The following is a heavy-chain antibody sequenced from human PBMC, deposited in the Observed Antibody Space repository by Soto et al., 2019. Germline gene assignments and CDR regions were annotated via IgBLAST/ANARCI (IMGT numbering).Heavy chain of an antibody. CDR1: GGTFSSYA. CDR3: ARSMYDSSGYFRECAFDI. CDR2: IIPIFGTA. Sequence: ASLNVSCKASGGTFSSYAISWVRQAPGQGLEWMGGIIPIFGTANYAQKFQGRVTITADKSTSTAYMELSSLRSEDTAVYYCARSMYDSSGYFRECAFDIWGQGTMVTVSS. D-gene: IGHD3-22*01. V-gene: IGHV1-69*06. J-gene: IGHJ3*02.